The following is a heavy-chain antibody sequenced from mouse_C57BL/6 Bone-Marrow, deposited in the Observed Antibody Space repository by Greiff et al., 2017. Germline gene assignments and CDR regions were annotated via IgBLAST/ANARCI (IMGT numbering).Heavy chain of an antibody. CDR2: IYPGDGDT. D-gene: IGHD4-1*01. J-gene: IGHJ2*01. V-gene: IGHV1-80*01. CDR1: GYAFSTYW. CDR3: ARDWDYFDY. Sequence: VQLQQSGAELVKPGASVKISCKVSGYAFSTYWMNWVQQRPGKGLEWIGQIYPGDGDTNYNGKFKGKATLTADKSSSTAYMQLSSPTSEDAAVYFCARDWDYFDYWGQGTTLTVSS.